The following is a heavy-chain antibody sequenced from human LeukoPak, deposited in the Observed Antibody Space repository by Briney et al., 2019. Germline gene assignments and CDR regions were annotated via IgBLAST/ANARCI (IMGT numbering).Heavy chain of an antibody. CDR1: GGSISSGGYY. D-gene: IGHD3-10*01. CDR2: IYYSGST. J-gene: IGHJ3*02. CDR3: ARGGLLWFGEKSGAFDI. V-gene: IGHV4-61*08. Sequence: SETLSLTCTVSGGSISSGGYYWSWIRQHPGKGLEWIGYIYYSGSTYYNPSLKSRVTISVDTSKNQFSLKLSSVTAADTAVYYCARGGLLWFGEKSGAFDIWGQGTMVTVSS.